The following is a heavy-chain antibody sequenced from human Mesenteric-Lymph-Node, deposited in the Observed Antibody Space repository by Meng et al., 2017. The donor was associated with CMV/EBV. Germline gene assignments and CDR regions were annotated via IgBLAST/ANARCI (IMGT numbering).Heavy chain of an antibody. Sequence: GESLKISCAASGFTFSSYWIHWVRQAPGQGLVWVSRINTDGSSRSYADSVKGRFTISRDNVKNTLYLQMNSLRAEDTAVYYCARAKRVDPSDFWSGYDAFDIWGQGTMVTVSS. D-gene: IGHD3-3*01. CDR1: GFTFSSYW. CDR3: ARAKRVDPSDFWSGYDAFDI. J-gene: IGHJ3*02. CDR2: INTDGSSR. V-gene: IGHV3-74*01.